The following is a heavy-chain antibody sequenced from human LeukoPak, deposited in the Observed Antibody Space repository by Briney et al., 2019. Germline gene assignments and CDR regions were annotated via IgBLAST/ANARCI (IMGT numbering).Heavy chain of an antibody. CDR2: INHSGST. CDR3: ARGGGSSWYRWFDP. Sequence: SSETLSLTCAVYGGSFSGYYWSWIRQPPGKGLEWIGEINHSGSTNYNPSLKSRVTISVDTSKNQFSLELSSVTAADTAVYYCARGGGSSWYRWFDPWGQGTLVTVSS. V-gene: IGHV4-34*01. J-gene: IGHJ5*02. CDR1: GGSFSGYY. D-gene: IGHD6-13*01.